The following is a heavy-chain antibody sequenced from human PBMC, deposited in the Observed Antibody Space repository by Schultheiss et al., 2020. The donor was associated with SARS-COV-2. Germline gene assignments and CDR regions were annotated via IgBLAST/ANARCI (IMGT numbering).Heavy chain of an antibody. D-gene: IGHD3-10*01. Sequence: SVKVSCKASGGTFSSYAISWVRQAPGQGLEWMGGIIPIFGTANYAQKLQGRVTMTTDTSTSTAYMELRSLRSDDTAVYYCARVRLPYYYGSGSPNYFDYWGQGTLVTVSS. V-gene: IGHV1-69*05. J-gene: IGHJ4*02. CDR3: ARVRLPYYYGSGSPNYFDY. CDR2: IIPIFGTA. CDR1: GGTFSSYA.